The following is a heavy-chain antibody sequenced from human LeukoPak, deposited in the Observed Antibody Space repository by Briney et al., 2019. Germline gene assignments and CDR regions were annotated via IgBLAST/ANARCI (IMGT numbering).Heavy chain of an antibody. D-gene: IGHD3-10*01. CDR2: ITPNSGGT. CDR3: ATGSGTYSPDY. J-gene: IGHJ4*02. V-gene: IGHV1-2*02. Sequence: ASVNVSCKASGYTFTGQYLHWERQAPGQGLEWMGWITPNSGGTNYAQKFQGRVTMTRDTSISTAYMELSRLRSDDTAIYYCATGSGTYSPDYWGQGTLVTVSS. CDR1: GYTFTGQY.